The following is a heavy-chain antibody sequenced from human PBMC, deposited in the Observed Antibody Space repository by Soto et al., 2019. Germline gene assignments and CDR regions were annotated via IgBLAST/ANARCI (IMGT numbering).Heavy chain of an antibody. J-gene: IGHJ6*02. CDR1: GGTFSSYA. Sequence: SVKVSCKASGGTFSSYAISWVRQAPGQGLEWMGGIIPIFGTANYAQKFQGRFTISRDNSKNTLYLQMNSLRAEDTAVYYCARDQPRIAARFGMDVWGQGTTVTVSS. CDR2: IIPIFGTA. CDR3: ARDQPRIAARFGMDV. D-gene: IGHD6-6*01. V-gene: IGHV1-69*05.